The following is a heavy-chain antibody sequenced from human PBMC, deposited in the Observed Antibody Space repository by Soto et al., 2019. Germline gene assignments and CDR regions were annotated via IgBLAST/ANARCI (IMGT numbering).Heavy chain of an antibody. CDR2: TYYRSKWYN. J-gene: IGHJ6*02. V-gene: IGHV6-1*01. D-gene: IGHD6-6*01. CDR3: ARGDSSSSPYYSYYYGMDV. Sequence: SQTLSLTCAISGDSVSSNSAAWNWIRQSPSRGLEWLGRTYYRSKWYNDYAVSVKSRITINPDTSKNQFSLQLNSVTPEDTAVYYCARGDSSSSPYYSYYYGMDVWGQGTTVTVSS. CDR1: GDSVSSNSAA.